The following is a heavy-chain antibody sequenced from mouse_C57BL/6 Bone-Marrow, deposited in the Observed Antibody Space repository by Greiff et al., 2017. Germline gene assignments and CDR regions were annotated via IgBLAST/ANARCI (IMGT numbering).Heavy chain of an antibody. D-gene: IGHD2-2*01. V-gene: IGHV5-15*01. CDR1: GFTFSDYG. CDR2: ISNLAYSI. J-gene: IGHJ4*01. CDR3: ARRGYGPYYAMDY. Sequence: EVKLVASGGGLVQPGGSLKLSCAASGFTFSDYGMAWVRQAPRKGPEWVAFISNLAYSIYYADTVTGRFTISRENAKNTLYLEMSSLRSEDTAMYYCARRGYGPYYAMDYWGQGTSVTVSS.